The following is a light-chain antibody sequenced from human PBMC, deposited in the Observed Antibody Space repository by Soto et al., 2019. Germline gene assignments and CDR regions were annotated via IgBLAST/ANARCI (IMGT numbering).Light chain of an antibody. CDR2: DVS. Sequence: QPLLTEPRSVSVSPGQSVTIPCTGTTRDFGAYNYVSWYQQHPGKAPKLMTYDVSKRPSGVPDRFSGSKSGNTASLTISGLQAEDEADDYCCSYADNYSYVFGTGTKVTVL. CDR1: TRDFGAYNY. V-gene: IGLV2-11*01. J-gene: IGLJ1*01. CDR3: CSYADNYSYV.